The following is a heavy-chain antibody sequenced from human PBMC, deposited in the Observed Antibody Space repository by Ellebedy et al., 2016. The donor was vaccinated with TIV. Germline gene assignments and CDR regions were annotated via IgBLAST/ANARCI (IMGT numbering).Heavy chain of an antibody. V-gene: IGHV3-30-3*01. Sequence: GESLKISXAASGFTFSDYAMHWVRQAPGKGLEWAALISYDGNKTDYADSVKGRFTISRDNSKNTLYLQMNSLRAEDTAVYYCASNYATNYDILTGYVFDYWGQGTLVTVSS. CDR1: GFTFSDYA. CDR3: ASNYATNYDILTGYVFDY. J-gene: IGHJ4*02. D-gene: IGHD3-9*01. CDR2: ISYDGNKT.